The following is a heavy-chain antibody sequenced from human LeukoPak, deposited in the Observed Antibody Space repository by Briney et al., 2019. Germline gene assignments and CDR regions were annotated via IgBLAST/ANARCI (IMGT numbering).Heavy chain of an antibody. V-gene: IGHV3-21*01. CDR3: ARDRYPRLIYDSSGYFDY. CDR1: GFTFSSYS. J-gene: IGHJ4*02. CDR2: ISSSSSYI. Sequence: KPGGSLRLSCAASGFTFSSYSMNWVRQAPGKGLEWVSSISSSSSYIYYADSVKSRFTISRDNAKNSLYLQMNSLRAEDTAVYYCARDRYPRLIYDSSGYFDYWGQGTLVTVSS. D-gene: IGHD3-22*01.